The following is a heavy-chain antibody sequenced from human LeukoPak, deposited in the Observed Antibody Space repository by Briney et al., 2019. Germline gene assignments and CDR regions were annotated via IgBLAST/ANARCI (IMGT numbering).Heavy chain of an antibody. Sequence: GGSLRLSCAASGFIFDEFGMSWVRQVPGKGLEWVSGINWKGGSTGYADSVKGRFTISRDDAKNSLYLQMNSLRAEDTAFYYCARDPYYYDNSGVFDYWGQGTLVTVSS. CDR2: INWKGGST. D-gene: IGHD3-22*01. CDR3: ARDPYYYDNSGVFDY. CDR1: GFIFDEFG. J-gene: IGHJ4*02. V-gene: IGHV3-20*04.